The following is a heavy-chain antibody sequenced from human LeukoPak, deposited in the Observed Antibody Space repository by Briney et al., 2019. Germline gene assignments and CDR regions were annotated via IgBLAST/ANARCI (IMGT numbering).Heavy chain of an antibody. J-gene: IGHJ5*02. CDR2: IYYSGST. D-gene: IGHD4-17*01. CDR1: GGSISSSSYY. CDR3: ARHSFAVTTDWFDP. Sequence: SETLSLTCTVSGGSISSSSYYWGWIRQPPGKGLEWIGSIYYSGSTYYNPSLKSRVTISVGTSKNQFSLKLSSVTAADTAVYYCARHSFAVTTDWFDPWGQGTLVTVSS. V-gene: IGHV4-39*01.